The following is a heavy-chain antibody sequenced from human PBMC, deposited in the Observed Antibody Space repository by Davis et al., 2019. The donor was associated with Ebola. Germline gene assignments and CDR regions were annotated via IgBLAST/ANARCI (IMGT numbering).Heavy chain of an antibody. CDR1: GGSVSSGSYY. D-gene: IGHD3-22*01. Sequence: PSETLSLTCTVSGGSVSSGSYYWSWIRQPPGKGLEWIGYIYYSGSTNYNPSLKSRVTISVDTSKNQFSLKLRSVTAADTAVYYCADTYYYDSSGYGYWGQGTLVTVSS. CDR3: ADTYYYDSSGYGY. V-gene: IGHV4-61*01. J-gene: IGHJ4*02. CDR2: IYYSGST.